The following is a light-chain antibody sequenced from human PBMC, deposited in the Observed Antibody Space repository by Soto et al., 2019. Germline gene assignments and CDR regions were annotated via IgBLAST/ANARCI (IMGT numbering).Light chain of an antibody. V-gene: IGKV3-20*01. CDR3: QQYGSSPRT. Sequence: EIVLTQSPGTLSLSPGERATLSCRASQSVSSSSLAWYQQKPGRAPRLLIYGTTNRATGIPDRFSGSGSGTDFTLAISRLEPEDFGVYYCQQYGSSPRTFGQGTKVQI. J-gene: IGKJ1*01. CDR1: QSVSSSS. CDR2: GTT.